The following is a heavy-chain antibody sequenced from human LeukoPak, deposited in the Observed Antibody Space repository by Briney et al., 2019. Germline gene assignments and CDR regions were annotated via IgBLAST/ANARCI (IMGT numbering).Heavy chain of an antibody. V-gene: IGHV4-34*01. CDR3: KRGTNSSDAGH. D-gene: IGHD6-25*01. CDR1: GGSFHSYY. Sequence: SETLPLPHAHYGGSFHSYYRRWIGQPPGQGLEWIGEISHTGHTNYNPSLKSRVTMSVETSKNQLALIMTAVTAADTAAEYGKRGTNSSDAGHWGKGTLVTVSS. J-gene: IGHJ4*02. CDR2: ISHTGHT.